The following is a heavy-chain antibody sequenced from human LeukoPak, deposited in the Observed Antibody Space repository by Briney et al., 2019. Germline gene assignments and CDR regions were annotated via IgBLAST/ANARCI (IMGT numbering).Heavy chain of an antibody. CDR1: GYTFTSYG. J-gene: IGHJ5*02. V-gene: IGHV1-18*01. CDR2: ISPYNGNT. Sequence: ASVKVSCKASGYTFTSYGINWVRQAPGQGLEWMGWISPYNGNTKYAEKIQRRVTITTDTSTSTAYMELRSLSSDDTAVYYCARDQRGYGDSSGVSKWIDPWGQGTLVTVSS. CDR3: ARDQRGYGDSSGVSKWIDP. D-gene: IGHD4-17*01.